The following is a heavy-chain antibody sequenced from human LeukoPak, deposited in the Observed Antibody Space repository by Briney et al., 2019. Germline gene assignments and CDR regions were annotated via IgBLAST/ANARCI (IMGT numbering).Heavy chain of an antibody. CDR3: ARVRNSGFRYVDS. D-gene: IGHD5-12*01. J-gene: IGHJ4*02. Sequence: ASVKVSCKASGYTFTCYYMHWVRQAPGQGLEWVGWISAYNGNTNYAQKLQGRVTMTTDTSTSTAYMDLRSLRSDDTAVYYCARVRNSGFRYVDSWGQGTLVTVSS. CDR2: ISAYNGNT. V-gene: IGHV1-18*04. CDR1: GYTFTCYY.